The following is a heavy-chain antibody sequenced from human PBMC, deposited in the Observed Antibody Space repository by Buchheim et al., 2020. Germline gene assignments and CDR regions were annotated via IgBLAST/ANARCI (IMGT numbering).Heavy chain of an antibody. V-gene: IGHV5-51*03. CDR2: IHPDDSDT. CDR3: ARRRGWDFDSGGDLFDY. Sequence: EVQLVQSGAEVKKSGEALKISCKGSGYSFTSYWIGWVRQMPGKGLEWMGLIHPDDSDTRYSPSFQGQVTISVDKSLSAAYPQWSSLRASDTAIYYCARRRGWDFDSGGDLFDYWGQGTL. J-gene: IGHJ4*02. D-gene: IGHD2-21*01. CDR1: GYSFTSYW.